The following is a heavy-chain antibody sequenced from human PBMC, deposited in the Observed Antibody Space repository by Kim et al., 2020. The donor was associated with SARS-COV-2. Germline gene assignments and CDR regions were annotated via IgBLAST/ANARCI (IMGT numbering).Heavy chain of an antibody. CDR2: IYHSGST. V-gene: IGHV4-4*02. Sequence: SETLSLTCAVSGGSISSSNWWRWVRQPPGKGLEWIGEIYHSGSTNYNPSLKSRVTISVDKSKNQFSLKLSSVTAADTAVYYCARAASMVRGVISYNWFDPWGQGTLVTVSS. CDR1: GGSISSSNW. J-gene: IGHJ5*02. CDR3: ARAASMVRGVISYNWFDP. D-gene: IGHD3-10*01.